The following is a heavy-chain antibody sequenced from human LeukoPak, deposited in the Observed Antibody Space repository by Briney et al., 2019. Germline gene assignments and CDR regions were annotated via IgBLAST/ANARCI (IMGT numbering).Heavy chain of an antibody. V-gene: IGHV4-4*07. CDR1: GGSISYFY. CDR3: VREVAYYGSDIYYAGWFDL. D-gene: IGHD3-10*01. CDR2: IYTSGST. Sequence: PSETLSLTCTVSGGSISYFYWSWIRQPAGKGLEWIGRIYTSGSTNYNPSLKSRVTMSVDTSKKQFSLKLSSVTAADTAVYYCVREVAYYGSDIYYAGWFDLWGQGTLVTVSS. J-gene: IGHJ5*02.